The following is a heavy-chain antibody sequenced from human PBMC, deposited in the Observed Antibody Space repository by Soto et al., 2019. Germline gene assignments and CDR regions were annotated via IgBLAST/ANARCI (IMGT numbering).Heavy chain of an antibody. CDR3: ARFDDYADSFDY. Sequence: SETLSLTCTVSGGSISSGDYYWSWIRQPPGKGLEWIGYIYYSGSTYYNPSLKSRVTISVDTSKNQFSLKLSSVTAADTAVYYCARFDDYADSFDYWGQGTLVTVSS. D-gene: IGHD4-17*01. J-gene: IGHJ4*02. CDR1: GGSISSGDYY. V-gene: IGHV4-30-4*01. CDR2: IYYSGST.